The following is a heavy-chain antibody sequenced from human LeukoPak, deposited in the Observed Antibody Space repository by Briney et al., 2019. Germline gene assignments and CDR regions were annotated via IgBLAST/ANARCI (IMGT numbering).Heavy chain of an antibody. J-gene: IGHJ4*02. CDR2: ISSSSSTI. D-gene: IGHD1-14*01. CDR1: RFTFSSYE. CDR3: ARVGGYNDY. V-gene: IGHV3-48*01. Sequence: GGSLRLSCAASRFTFSSYEMNWVRQAPGKGLEWVSYISSSSSTIYYADSVKGRFTISRDNAKNSLYLQMNSLRAEDTAVYYCARVGGYNDYWGQGTLVTVSS.